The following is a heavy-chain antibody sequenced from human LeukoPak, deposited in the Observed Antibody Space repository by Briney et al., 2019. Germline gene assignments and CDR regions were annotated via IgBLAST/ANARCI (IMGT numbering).Heavy chain of an antibody. D-gene: IGHD2/OR15-2a*01. J-gene: IGHJ4*02. V-gene: IGHV4-34*01. CDR1: CGSFSNYF. CDR3: ARGIYCDNKRCYSSWRVFDH. CDR2: INDSGST. Sequence: SETLSLTCAVYCGSFSNYFWTWIRQAPGKGLERIGEINDSGSTNYNSSLKSRVTISLDTSKNQFYLKLRSVTAADTHVYYCARGIYCDNKRCYSSWRVFDHWGQGALVIVSS.